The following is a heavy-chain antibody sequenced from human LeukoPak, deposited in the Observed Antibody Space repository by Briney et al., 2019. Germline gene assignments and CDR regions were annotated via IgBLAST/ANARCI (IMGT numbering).Heavy chain of an antibody. CDR3: ARVGSSSWYFDY. V-gene: IGHV4-4*07. D-gene: IGHD6-13*01. J-gene: IGHJ4*02. Sequence: SETLSLTCTVSGGSLSSYYWSWIRQPAGKGLEWIGRIYTSGSTNYNPSLKSRVTISVDTSKNQFSPKLSSVTAADTAVYYCARVGSSSWYFDYWGQGTLVTVSS. CDR2: IYTSGST. CDR1: GGSLSSYY.